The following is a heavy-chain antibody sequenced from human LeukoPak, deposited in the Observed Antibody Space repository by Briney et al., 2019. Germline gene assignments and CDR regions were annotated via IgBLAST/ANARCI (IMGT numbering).Heavy chain of an antibody. V-gene: IGHV1-18*01. CDR1: GYTFTSYG. Sequence: ASVKVSCKASGYTFTSYGISWVRQAPGQGLEWMGWISAYNGNTNYAQKLQGRVTMTTDTSTSTAYMELRSLRSDDTAVYYCARDRFRSSSGYFDAFDIWGQGTMVTVSS. CDR2: ISAYNGNT. J-gene: IGHJ3*02. CDR3: ARDRFRSSSGYFDAFDI. D-gene: IGHD3-22*01.